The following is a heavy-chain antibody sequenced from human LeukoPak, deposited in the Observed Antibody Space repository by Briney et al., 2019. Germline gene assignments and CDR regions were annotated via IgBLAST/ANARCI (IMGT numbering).Heavy chain of an antibody. V-gene: IGHV1-2*02. J-gene: IGHJ4*02. Sequence: GASVKVSCKASGYTFTGFYMHWVGQAPGQGLEWMGWINLNSGDTDYTQKFQGRVTMTRDTSISTAYMELSRLTSDDTAVYYCARDQPALDYWGQGTLVTVSS. CDR2: INLNSGDT. CDR3: ARDQPALDY. CDR1: GYTFTGFY.